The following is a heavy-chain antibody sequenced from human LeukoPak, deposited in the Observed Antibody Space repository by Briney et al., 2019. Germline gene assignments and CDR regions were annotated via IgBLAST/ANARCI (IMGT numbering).Heavy chain of an antibody. CDR3: ARDYYDISTGCLYYFDY. D-gene: IGHD3-9*01. CDR1: GLTVSSTY. CDR2: IYSGGSP. V-gene: IGHV3-53*01. Sequence: GGSLRLSCAASGLTVSSTYMSWVRQAPGKGLEWVSIIYSGGSPYYVDSVKGRFTISRDSSKNTVYLQMNSLRAEDTAVYYCARDYYDISTGCLYYFDYWGQGTLVTVSS. J-gene: IGHJ4*02.